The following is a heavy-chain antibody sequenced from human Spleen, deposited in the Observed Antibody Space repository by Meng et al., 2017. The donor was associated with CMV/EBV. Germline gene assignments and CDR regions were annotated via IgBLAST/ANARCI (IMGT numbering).Heavy chain of an antibody. Sequence: GGSLRLSCGASGFTFDDYAMHWVRQAPGKGLEWVSGISWNSGSIGYADSVKGRFTNLRDNDKKSLYLQMNSLRAEDTAMYYCAKGGEYCTSVSCSYDVWGQGTPVTVSS. D-gene: IGHD2-2*01. CDR2: ISWNSGSI. CDR1: GFTFDDYA. V-gene: IGHV3-9*01. J-gene: IGHJ4*02. CDR3: AKGGEYCTSVSCSYDV.